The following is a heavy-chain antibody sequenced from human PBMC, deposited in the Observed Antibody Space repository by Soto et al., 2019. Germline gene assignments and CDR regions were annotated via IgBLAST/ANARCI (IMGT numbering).Heavy chain of an antibody. Sequence: SQTLSLTCAISRDRVSRNSAAWNWIRLSKSRGLEWLARTYYRSRWYNDYAVSVRSRITVNPDTSKNQFSLRLTSVTPEDTAVYYCATERLSGQKYHSLHEYRGQGTLDSVSS. CDR2: TYYRSRWYN. J-gene: IGHJ4*02. V-gene: IGHV6-1*01. CDR3: ATERLSGQKYHSLHEY. CDR1: RDRVSRNSAA. D-gene: IGHD1-1*01.